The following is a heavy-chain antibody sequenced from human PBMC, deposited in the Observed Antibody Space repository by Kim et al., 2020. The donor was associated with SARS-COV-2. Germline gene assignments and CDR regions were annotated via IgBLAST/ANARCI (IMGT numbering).Heavy chain of an antibody. CDR3: ARAYKTAAGKEDFDY. CDR1: GYTFTDFY. J-gene: IGHJ4*02. CDR2: IDPRNSWT. V-gene: IGHV1-46*01. D-gene: IGHD6-13*01. Sequence: ASVKVSCKASGYTFTDFYIHWVRQAPGQGLEWMGIIDPRNSWTQYAQRLQGRLTVTRDTSTSTVYMELSSLRSDDTAVYYCARAYKTAAGKEDFDYWGQG.